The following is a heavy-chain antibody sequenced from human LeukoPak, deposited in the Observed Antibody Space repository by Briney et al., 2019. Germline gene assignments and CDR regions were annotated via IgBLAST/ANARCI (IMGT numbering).Heavy chain of an antibody. J-gene: IGHJ4*02. Sequence: GGSLRLSCAASGFTFSSYDMHWVRQATGKGLEWVSAIGTAGDTYYPGSVKGRFTISREDAKNSLYLQMNSLRAGDTAVYYCARGMPTMVRGVMGFDYWGQGTLVTVSS. CDR2: IGTAGDT. CDR3: ARGMPTMVRGVMGFDY. D-gene: IGHD3-10*01. CDR1: GFTFSSYD. V-gene: IGHV3-13*01.